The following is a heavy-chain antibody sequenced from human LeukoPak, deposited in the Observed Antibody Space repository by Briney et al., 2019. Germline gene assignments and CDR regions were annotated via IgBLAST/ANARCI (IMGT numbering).Heavy chain of an antibody. Sequence: GGSLRLSSAASGFTFSSYSMNWVRQAPGKGLEWVSSISSSSSYIYYADSVKGRFTISRDNAKNSLYLQMNSLRAEDTAVYYCARDLTAVAGVLEIDYWGQGTLVTVSS. J-gene: IGHJ4*02. CDR1: GFTFSSYS. CDR3: ARDLTAVAGVLEIDY. CDR2: ISSSSSYI. V-gene: IGHV3-21*01. D-gene: IGHD6-19*01.